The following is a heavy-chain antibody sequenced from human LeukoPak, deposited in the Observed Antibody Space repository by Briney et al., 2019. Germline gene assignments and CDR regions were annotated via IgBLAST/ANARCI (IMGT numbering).Heavy chain of an antibody. CDR1: GFTFSSYA. CDR3: AKGGVGATYFDY. D-gene: IGHD1-26*01. J-gene: IGHJ4*02. V-gene: IGHV3-23*01. CDR2: ISGSGGAT. Sequence: GGSLRLSCAASGFTFSSYAMSWVRQAPGKGLEWVSAISGSGGATYHADSVKGRFTFSRDNSKSTLYLQMNSLRAEDTAVYYCAKGGVGATYFDYWGQGTLVTVSS.